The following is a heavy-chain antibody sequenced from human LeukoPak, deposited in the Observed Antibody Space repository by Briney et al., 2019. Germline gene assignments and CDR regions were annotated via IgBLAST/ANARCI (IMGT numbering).Heavy chain of an antibody. J-gene: IGHJ4*02. CDR3: ARWGGGFDY. Sequence: GGSLRLSCAASGFTFSRYWMSWVRQAPGKGLEWVANIKQDGSAKYYGDSVEGRFTISRDNAKNSLYLQMNSLRAEDTAVYYCARWGGGFDYWGQGTLVTLSS. CDR2: IKQDGSAK. D-gene: IGHD3-16*01. V-gene: IGHV3-7*04. CDR1: GFTFSRYW.